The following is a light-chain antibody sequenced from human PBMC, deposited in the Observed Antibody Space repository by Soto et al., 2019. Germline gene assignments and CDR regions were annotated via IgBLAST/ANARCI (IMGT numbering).Light chain of an antibody. J-gene: IGLJ1*01. CDR1: SSDVGGYNY. Sequence: QSALTQPASVSGSPGQSITISCTGTSSDVGGYNYVSWYQQHPGKAPKLMIYDVSNRPSGVSNRFSGSKSGNTASLTISGLQADDEADYYCISYTSSSTHYVFGTGTKVTVL. V-gene: IGLV2-14*01. CDR3: ISYTSSSTHYV. CDR2: DVS.